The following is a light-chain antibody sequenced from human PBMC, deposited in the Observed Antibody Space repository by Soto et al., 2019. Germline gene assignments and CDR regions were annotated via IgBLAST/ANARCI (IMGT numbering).Light chain of an antibody. CDR1: RGHSSYI. CDR3: ETWDTNTRV. Sequence: QSVLTQSSSASASLGSSVKLTCTLSRGHSSYIIAWHQQQPGKAPRYLLKLEGSGSYNKGSGVPDRFSGSSSGAVRYLTISNLQSDDEADYYCETWDTNTRVFGGRTKLPS. CDR2: LEGSGSY. V-gene: IGLV4-60*03. J-gene: IGLJ3*02.